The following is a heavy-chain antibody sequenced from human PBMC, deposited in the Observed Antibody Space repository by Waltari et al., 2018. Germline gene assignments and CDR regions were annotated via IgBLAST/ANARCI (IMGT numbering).Heavy chain of an antibody. V-gene: IGHV4-30-4*07. CDR2: IKNSGT. D-gene: IGHD3-10*01. J-gene: IGHJ5*02. CDR1: GGSVRSSGYS. Sequence: QVQLRESGPGLVKASETLSLTCSVSGGSVRSSGYSWNWVRQPPGKGLEWIGNIKNSGTNSNPALKSRLVISRDTSKNVFSLELTSVTAADTAVYFCAIESTYGFDAWGQGILVTVSS. CDR3: AIESTYGFDA.